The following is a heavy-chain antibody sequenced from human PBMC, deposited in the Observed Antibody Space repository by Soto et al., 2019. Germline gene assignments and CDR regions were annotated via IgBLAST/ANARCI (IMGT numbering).Heavy chain of an antibody. CDR2: IIPIFGTA. CDR1: GGTCSSYA. J-gene: IGHJ6*02. V-gene: IGHV1-69*13. D-gene: IGHD3-3*01. Sequence: SVEGSCKASGGTCSSYAISWVRQAPGQGLEWMGGIIPIFGTANPAQKSQGRVTVTADESKTTAYMELSSIRYEDTAVYYSARFLFGVVRTDYYYYYGMDGRG. CDR3: ARFLFGVVRTDYYYYYGMDG.